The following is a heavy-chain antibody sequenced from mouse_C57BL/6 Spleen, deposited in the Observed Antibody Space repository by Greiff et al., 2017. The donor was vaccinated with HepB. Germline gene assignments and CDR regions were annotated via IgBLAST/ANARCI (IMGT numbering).Heavy chain of an antibody. CDR1: GFNIKNTY. J-gene: IGHJ1*03. D-gene: IGHD1-1*01. CDR3: ARRGVHYGSSYWDFDV. V-gene: IGHV14-3*01. Sequence: EVQRVESVAELVRPGASVKLSCTASGFNIKNTYMHWVKQRPEQGLEWIGRIDPANGNTKYAPKFQGKATITADTSSNTAYLQLSSLTSEDTAIDYCARRGVHYGSSYWDFDVWGTGTTVTVSS. CDR2: IDPANGNT.